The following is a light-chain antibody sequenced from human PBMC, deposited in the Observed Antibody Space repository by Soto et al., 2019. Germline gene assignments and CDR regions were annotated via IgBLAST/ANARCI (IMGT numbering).Light chain of an antibody. CDR3: QKYNTCS. V-gene: IGKV1-5*01. Sequence: DIQMTQSPSTLSASVGDRVTITCRASQSISSWLAWYQQKPGKAPKLLIYDASSLESGVPSRFSGSGSGTEVTLPISSLQPDDFATYYCQKYNTCSFGQGTKVEIK. CDR1: QSISSW. CDR2: DAS. J-gene: IGKJ1*01.